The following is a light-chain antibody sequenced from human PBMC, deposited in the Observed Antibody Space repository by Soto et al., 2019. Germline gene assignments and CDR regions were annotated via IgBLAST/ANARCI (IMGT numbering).Light chain of an antibody. Sequence: QSVLTQPPSVSGAPGQRVTISCTGSSSNIGAGYDVPWYQQLPGTAAKLLIYGNSNRPSGVPDRFSAAKSGTSASLAITGLQAEDEADYYCQSYDSSRSGYVFGTGTKLTVL. CDR1: SSNIGAGYD. CDR2: GNS. J-gene: IGLJ1*01. V-gene: IGLV1-40*01. CDR3: QSYDSSRSGYV.